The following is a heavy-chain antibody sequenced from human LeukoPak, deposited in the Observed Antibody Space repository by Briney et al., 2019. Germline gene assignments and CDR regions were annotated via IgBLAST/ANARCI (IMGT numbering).Heavy chain of an antibody. Sequence: PGGSLRLSCAASGFTVSSNYMSWVRQAPGKGLEWVSVIYSGGSTYYADSVKGRFTISRDNSKNTLYLQMNSLRAEDTAVYYCASGRSGDSSGYYALGYWGQGTLVTVSS. V-gene: IGHV3-53*01. J-gene: IGHJ4*02. CDR3: ASGRSGDSSGYYALGY. CDR2: IYSGGST. CDR1: GFTVSSNY. D-gene: IGHD3-22*01.